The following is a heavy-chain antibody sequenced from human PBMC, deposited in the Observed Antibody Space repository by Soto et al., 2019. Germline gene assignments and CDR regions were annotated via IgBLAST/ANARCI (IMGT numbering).Heavy chain of an antibody. V-gene: IGHV5-51*01. CDR2: IYPGDSET. CDR3: VKQHPLDSRAWHN. Sequence: GESLKISCKVSGYSFPSFWIGWVRQMPGKGLEWLGSIYPGDSETRYSPSFQGEVTISADKSITTAYLHWSSLRASDTATYYCVKQHPLDSRAWHNCGQGTLVTVSS. D-gene: IGHD6-19*01. CDR1: GYSFPSFW. J-gene: IGHJ4*02.